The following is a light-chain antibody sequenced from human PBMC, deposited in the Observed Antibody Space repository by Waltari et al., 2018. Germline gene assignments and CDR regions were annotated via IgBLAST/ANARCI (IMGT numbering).Light chain of an antibody. J-gene: IGLJ3*02. CDR2: ETT. Sequence: QSALTQPAPVSGSPCQSITIPCTGSNRHIGRFNPVSWYQPLSTTAPKLIIYETTNRPSGVSDRISGSQSGNTASLTISGLQTEDEADYYCCSYAGHSTFVFGGGTRLTVL. V-gene: IGLV2-23*02. CDR3: CSYAGHSTFV. CDR1: NRHIGRFNP.